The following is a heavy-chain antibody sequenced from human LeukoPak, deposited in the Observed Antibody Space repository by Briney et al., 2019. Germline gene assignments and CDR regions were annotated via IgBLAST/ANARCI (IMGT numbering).Heavy chain of an antibody. J-gene: IGHJ4*02. CDR3: ARGRGSGSSDY. D-gene: IGHD3-10*01. V-gene: IGHV3-74*01. CDR2: INSDGSST. CDR1: GFSFSSYW. Sequence: GGSLRLSCAASGFSFSSYWMHWVRQVPGKGLVWGSRINSDGSSTIYADSVKGRFTISRDNAKNTLYLQMNSLRAEDTAVYYCARGRGSGSSDYWGQGTLVTVSS.